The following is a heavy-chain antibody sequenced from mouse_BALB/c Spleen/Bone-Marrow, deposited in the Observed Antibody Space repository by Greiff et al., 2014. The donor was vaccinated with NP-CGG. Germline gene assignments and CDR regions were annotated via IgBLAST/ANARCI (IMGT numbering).Heavy chain of an antibody. D-gene: IGHD2-4*01. CDR3: ARGIYYDSTWFAY. Sequence: QVQLQQPGPELVRPGVSVKISCKGSGYTLTDYAMHWVKQSHAKSLEWIGVISTYSGNTNYNQKFKGKATMTVDKSSSTAYMELARLTSEDSAIYYCARGIYYDSTWFAYWGQGTLVTVSA. J-gene: IGHJ3*01. CDR1: GYTLTDYA. CDR2: ISTYSGNT. V-gene: IGHV1-67*01.